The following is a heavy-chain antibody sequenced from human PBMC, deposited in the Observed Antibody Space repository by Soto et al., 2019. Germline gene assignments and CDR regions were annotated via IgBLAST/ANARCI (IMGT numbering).Heavy chain of an antibody. CDR2: ISWNSGSI. CDR1: GFTFDDYA. CDR3: AKDIASYYYGSGSYRLDY. Sequence: GGSLRLSCAASGFTFDDYAMHWVRQAPGKGLEWVSGISWNSGSIGYADSVKGRFTISRDNAKNSLYLQMNSLRAEDTALYYCAKDIASYYYGSGSYRLDYWGQGTLVTVSS. V-gene: IGHV3-9*01. J-gene: IGHJ4*02. D-gene: IGHD3-10*01.